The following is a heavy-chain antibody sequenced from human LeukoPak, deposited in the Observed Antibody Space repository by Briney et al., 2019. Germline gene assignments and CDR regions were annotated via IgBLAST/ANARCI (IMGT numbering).Heavy chain of an antibody. Sequence: GGSLRLSCAASGFTFSSYARSWVRQAPGKGLEWVSAISGSGGSTYYADSVKGRFTISRDNSKSTLYLQMNSLRAEDTAVYYCAKDSSSSSYYFDYWGQGTLVTVSS. J-gene: IGHJ4*02. CDR2: ISGSGGST. CDR3: AKDSSSSSYYFDY. D-gene: IGHD6-13*01. CDR1: GFTFSSYA. V-gene: IGHV3-23*01.